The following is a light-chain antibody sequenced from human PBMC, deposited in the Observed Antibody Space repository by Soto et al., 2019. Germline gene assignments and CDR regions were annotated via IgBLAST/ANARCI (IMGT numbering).Light chain of an antibody. CDR3: ATWDDSLNGYV. CDR1: SSNIGSNT. CDR2: RNN. V-gene: IGLV1-44*01. J-gene: IGLJ1*01. Sequence: QSVLTQAPSVSGTPGQRVTISCSGSSSNIGSNTVNWYQRLPGTAPKLLIYRNNQRPSGVPDRFSGSKSGTSASLAVSGLQSDDEADYYCATWDDSLNGYVFGTGTKLTVL.